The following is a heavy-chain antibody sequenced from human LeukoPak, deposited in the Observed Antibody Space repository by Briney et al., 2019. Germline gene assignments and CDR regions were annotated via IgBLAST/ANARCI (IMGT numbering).Heavy chain of an antibody. V-gene: IGHV3-73*01. CDR2: IRSKASSYAT. D-gene: IGHD4-17*01. Sequence: GGSLRLSCALSGFTFSAHYIDCVRQAPGKGLEWVGRIRSKASSYATAYAASVKGRFTISRDDSKNTAYLQMNSLKTEDTAVYYCSAEFYGDYNNYWGQGTLVTVSS. J-gene: IGHJ4*02. CDR3: SAEFYGDYNNY. CDR1: GFTFSAHY.